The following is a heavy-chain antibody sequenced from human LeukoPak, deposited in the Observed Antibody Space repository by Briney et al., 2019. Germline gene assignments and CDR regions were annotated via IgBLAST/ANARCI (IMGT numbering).Heavy chain of an antibody. D-gene: IGHD2-21*02. Sequence: ASVKVSCKASGYTFTGYYMHWVRQAPGQGLEWMGWINPNSGGTNYAQKFQGRVTMTRNTSISTAYMELSRLRSDDTAVYYCARDLAGVTNVVVPAILNYWGQGTLVTVSS. CDR2: INPNSGGT. CDR1: GYTFTGYY. CDR3: ARDLAGVTNVVVPAILNY. V-gene: IGHV1-2*02. J-gene: IGHJ4*02.